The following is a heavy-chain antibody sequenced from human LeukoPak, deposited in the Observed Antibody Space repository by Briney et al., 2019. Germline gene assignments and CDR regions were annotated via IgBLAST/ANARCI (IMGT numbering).Heavy chain of an antibody. J-gene: IGHJ4*02. V-gene: IGHV4-30-2*01. D-gene: IGHD2/OR15-2a*01. CDR1: GGSISSGGYS. Sequence: PSQTLSLTCAVSGGSISSGGYSWSWIRQPPGKGLEWIGYIYHSGSTYYNPSLKSRVTISLDTSKNQFSLKLSSVTAADTAVYYCAGHHPRNTVDFWGQGTLVTVSS. CDR2: IYHSGST. CDR3: AGHHPRNTVDF.